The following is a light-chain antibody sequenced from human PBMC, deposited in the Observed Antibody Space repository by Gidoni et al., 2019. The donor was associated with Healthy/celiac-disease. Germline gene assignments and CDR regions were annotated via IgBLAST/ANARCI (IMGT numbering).Light chain of an antibody. CDR1: ALPKQY. CDR2: KDS. CDR3: QSADSSGTYRV. Sequence: SYELTQPPSVPVPPGQTARITCSGDALPKQYASWYQQKPGQAPVLVIYKDSERPSGIPERFSGSSSGTTVTLTISGVQAEDEADYYCQSADSSGTYRVFGGGTKLTVL. J-gene: IGLJ3*02. V-gene: IGLV3-25*03.